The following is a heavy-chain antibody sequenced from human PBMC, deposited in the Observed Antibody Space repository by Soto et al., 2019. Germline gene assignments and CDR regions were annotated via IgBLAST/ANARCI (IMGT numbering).Heavy chain of an antibody. V-gene: IGHV3-64D*06. J-gene: IGHJ4*02. D-gene: IGHD5-12*01. CDR3: VKAVRDGYNYFDY. CDR2: ISSNGGST. CDR1: GFTFSSYA. Sequence: GGSLRLSCSASGFTFSSYAMHWVRQAPGKGLEYVSAISSNGGSTYYADSVKGRFTISRDNSKNTLYLQMSSLRAEDTAVCYCVKAVRDGYNYFDYWGQGTLVTVSS.